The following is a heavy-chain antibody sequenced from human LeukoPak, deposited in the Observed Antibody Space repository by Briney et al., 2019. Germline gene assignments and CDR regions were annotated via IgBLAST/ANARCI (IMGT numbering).Heavy chain of an antibody. V-gene: IGHV3-64*01. CDR1: GLTFRSDV. Sequence: QSGGSLRLSCAASGLTFRSDVMHWVRQAPGKGLEYVSAISSDGDSTFYANSVKGRFTIYRDNSKNTLYLQMGSLRVEDTGVYYCARISTVEVGMDHWGRGTLVTVSS. J-gene: IGHJ4*02. CDR2: ISSDGDST. D-gene: IGHD4-11*01. CDR3: ARISTVEVGMDH.